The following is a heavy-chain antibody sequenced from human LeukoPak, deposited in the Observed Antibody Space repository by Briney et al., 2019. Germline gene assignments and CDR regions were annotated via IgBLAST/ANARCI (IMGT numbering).Heavy chain of an antibody. J-gene: IGHJ5*02. CDR2: LYNSGST. D-gene: IGHD3-10*01. CDR1: GGSISDYY. Sequence: SETLSLTCNVSGGSISDYYWSWLRQPAGEGLEWIGRLYNSGSTIYNPSLKSRVTMSVDTSKNQFSLKLASVTAADTAVYYCARHYVRGVNWFDPWGQGTMVTVSS. V-gene: IGHV4-4*07. CDR3: ARHYVRGVNWFDP.